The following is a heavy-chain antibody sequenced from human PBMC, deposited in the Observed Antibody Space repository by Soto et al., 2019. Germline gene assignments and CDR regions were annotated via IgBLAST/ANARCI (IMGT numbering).Heavy chain of an antibody. CDR2: ISYDGTYK. V-gene: IGHV3-30-3*01. CDR1: GFTFSTFA. CDR3: ARGSYGIYAGYCYGMDV. Sequence: QVQLVESGGGVVQPGRSLRLSCAASGFTFSTFAMHWVRQAPGKGLEWVAIISYDGTYKYYADSLKGRFTISRDNSKNTLFLQMNSLRAEDTAVYYCARGSYGIYAGYCYGMDVWGQGTTVTVSS. J-gene: IGHJ6*02. D-gene: IGHD3-10*01.